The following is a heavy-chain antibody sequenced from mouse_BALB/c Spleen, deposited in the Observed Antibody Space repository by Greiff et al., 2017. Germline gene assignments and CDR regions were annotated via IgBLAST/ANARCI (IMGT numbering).Heavy chain of an antibody. CDR2: ISNGGGST. V-gene: IGHV5-12-2*01. J-gene: IGHJ4*01. CDR3: ARQEGMDY. Sequence: EVQGVESGGGLVQPGGSLKLSCAASGFTFSSYTMSWVRQTPEKRLEWVAYISNGGGSTYYPDTVKGRFTISRDNAKNTLYLQMSSLKSEDTAMYYCARQEGMDYWGQGTSVTVSS. CDR1: GFTFSSYT.